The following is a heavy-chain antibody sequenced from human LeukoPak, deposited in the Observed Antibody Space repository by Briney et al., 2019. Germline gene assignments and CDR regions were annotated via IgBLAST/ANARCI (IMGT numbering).Heavy chain of an antibody. Sequence: GGSLRLSCAASGFTFSRHWMTWVRQAPGKGLEWVANIKHDGSEKNYVDSVKGRFTISRDNAKNSLYLQMNSLRAEDTAVYYCAPPRDSYDPSVSHQGGDWGQGTLVTVSS. J-gene: IGHJ4*02. CDR2: IKHDGSEK. CDR3: APPRDSYDPSVSHQGGD. D-gene: IGHD3-22*01. CDR1: GFTFSRHW. V-gene: IGHV3-7*03.